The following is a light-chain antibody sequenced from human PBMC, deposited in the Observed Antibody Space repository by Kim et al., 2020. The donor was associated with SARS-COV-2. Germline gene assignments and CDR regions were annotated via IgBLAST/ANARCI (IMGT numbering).Light chain of an antibody. CDR3: QQRSNWPLLT. Sequence: EIVLTQSPATLSLSPGERATLSCRASQSVSSYLAWYQQKPGQAPRLLIYDASNSATGIPARFSGSGSGTDFTLTISSLEPEDFAVYYCQQRSNWPLLTFGGGTKLEI. CDR2: DAS. V-gene: IGKV3-11*01. CDR1: QSVSSY. J-gene: IGKJ4*01.